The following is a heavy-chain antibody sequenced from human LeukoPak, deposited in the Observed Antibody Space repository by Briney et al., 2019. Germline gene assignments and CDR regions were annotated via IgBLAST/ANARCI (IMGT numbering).Heavy chain of an antibody. CDR3: ATRNSGSYSI. CDR2: INHSGST. V-gene: IGHV4-34*01. D-gene: IGHD1-26*01. CDR1: GGSFSGYY. Sequence: SETLSLTCAVYGGSFSGYYRSWIRQPPGKGLEWIGEINHSGSTNYNPSLKSRVTISVDTSKNQFSLKLSSVTAADTAVYYCATRNSGSYSIWGQGTMVTVSS. J-gene: IGHJ3*02.